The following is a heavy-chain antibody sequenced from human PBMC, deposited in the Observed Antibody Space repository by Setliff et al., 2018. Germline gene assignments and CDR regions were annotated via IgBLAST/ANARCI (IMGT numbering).Heavy chain of an antibody. CDR1: GGSFSGYY. Sequence: PSETLSLTCAVYGGSFSGYYWSWIRQPPGKELEWIGEINHSGSTNYNPSLKSRVTISVDTSKNQFSLKLSSVTAADTAVYYCARGKGSWVLLRWFDPWGQGTLVTVSS. CDR2: INHSGST. D-gene: IGHD3-10*01. CDR3: ARGKGSWVLLRWFDP. J-gene: IGHJ5*02. V-gene: IGHV4-34*01.